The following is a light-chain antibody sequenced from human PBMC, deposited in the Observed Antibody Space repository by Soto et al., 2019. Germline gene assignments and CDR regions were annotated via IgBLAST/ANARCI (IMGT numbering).Light chain of an antibody. Sequence: QSALTQPASVYGSPGQSITISCSGTSSDVGSYNYVSWYQQYPGKAPKLMIYDVSNRPSGVSYRFSGSKSGNTASLTISGLQAEDEADYYCSSSTTSSTHVVFGGGTKLAV. CDR3: SSSTTSSTHVV. CDR1: SSDVGSYNY. J-gene: IGLJ2*01. V-gene: IGLV2-14*01. CDR2: DVS.